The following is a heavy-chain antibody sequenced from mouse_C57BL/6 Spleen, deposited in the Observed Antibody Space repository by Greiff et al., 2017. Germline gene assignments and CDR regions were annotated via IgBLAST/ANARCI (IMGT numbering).Heavy chain of an antibody. V-gene: IGHV1-52*01. CDR1: GYTFTSYW. D-gene: IGHD1-2*01. CDR3: ARYYGDYYAMDY. Sequence: QVQLQQPGAELVRPGSSVKLSCKASGYTFTSYWMHWVKQRPIQGLEWIGNIDPSDSETHYNQQFKDKATLTVDKSSSTAYMQLSSLTSEDSAVYYCARYYGDYYAMDYWGQGTSVTVSS. J-gene: IGHJ4*01. CDR2: IDPSDSET.